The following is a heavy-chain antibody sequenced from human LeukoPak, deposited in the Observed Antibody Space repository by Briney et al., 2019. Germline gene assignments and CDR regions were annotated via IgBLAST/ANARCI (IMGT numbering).Heavy chain of an antibody. Sequence: PGGSLRLSCAASGFTFSSYAMSWVRQAPGKGLEWGSASSGSGGSTYYADSVKGRFTISRDNFKNTLYLQMNSLRAEDTAVYYCARENRHSSDWYGAFDIWGQGTMVTVSS. D-gene: IGHD6-19*01. V-gene: IGHV3-23*01. J-gene: IGHJ3*02. CDR2: SSGSGGST. CDR3: ARENRHSSDWYGAFDI. CDR1: GFTFSSYA.